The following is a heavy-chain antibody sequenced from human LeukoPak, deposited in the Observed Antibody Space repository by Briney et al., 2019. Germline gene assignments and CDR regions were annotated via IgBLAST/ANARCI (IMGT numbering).Heavy chain of an antibody. CDR2: ISGSGGST. V-gene: IGHV3-23*01. Sequence: GGSLRLSCAASGFTFSTYGINWVRQAPGKGLEWVSTISGSGGSTYYADSVKGRFTISRDNSKNTLYLQMNSLRAEDTAVYYCAKLLSNSGRFLYWGQGTLVTVSS. CDR3: AKLLSNSGRFLY. J-gene: IGHJ4*02. D-gene: IGHD4-23*01. CDR1: GFTFSTYG.